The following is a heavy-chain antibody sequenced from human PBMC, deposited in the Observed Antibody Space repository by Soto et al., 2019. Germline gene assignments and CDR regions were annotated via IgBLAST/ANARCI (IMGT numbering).Heavy chain of an antibody. V-gene: IGHV3-11*01. CDR2: ISSSGSTI. D-gene: IGHD2-15*01. Sequence: GSLRLSCAASGFTFSDYYMSWIRQAPGKGLEWVSYISSSGSTIYYADSVKGRFTISRDNAKNSLYLQMNSLRAEDTAVYYCARACSGGSCYSIGTVGMDVWGQGTTVTVSS. J-gene: IGHJ6*02. CDR1: GFTFSDYY. CDR3: ARACSGGSCYSIGTVGMDV.